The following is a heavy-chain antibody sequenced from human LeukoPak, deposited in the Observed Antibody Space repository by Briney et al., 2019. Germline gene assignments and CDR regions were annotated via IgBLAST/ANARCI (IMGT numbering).Heavy chain of an antibody. D-gene: IGHD5-18*01. CDR1: GDSISSSNW. V-gene: IGHV4-4*02. CDR3: TRAPGYSYGSFDC. J-gene: IGHJ4*02. CDR2: IHHSGST. Sequence: SGTLSLTCAVSGDSISSSNWWSWVRQPPGKGLEWIGEIHHSGSTNYNPSLKSRVTISVDKSKNQFSLKLSSVTAADTAVYYCTRAPGYSYGSFDCWGQGTLVTVSS.